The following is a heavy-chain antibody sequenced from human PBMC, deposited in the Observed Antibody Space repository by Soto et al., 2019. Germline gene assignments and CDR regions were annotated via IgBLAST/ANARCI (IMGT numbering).Heavy chain of an antibody. D-gene: IGHD3-10*01. CDR2: IYYSGST. CDR3: ARDRYYYGSGSHYYYYGMDV. J-gene: IGHJ6*02. Sequence: PSETLSLTCTVSGGSISSGDYYWSWIRQPPGKGLEWIGYIYYSGSTYYNPSLKSRVTISVDTSKNQFSLKLSSVTAADTAVYYCARDRYYYGSGSHYYYYGMDVWGQGTTVTVSS. V-gene: IGHV4-30-4*01. CDR1: GGSISSGDYY.